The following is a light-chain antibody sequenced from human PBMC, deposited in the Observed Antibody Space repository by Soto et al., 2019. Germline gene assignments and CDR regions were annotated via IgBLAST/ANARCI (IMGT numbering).Light chain of an antibody. J-gene: IGKJ2*01. V-gene: IGKV3-15*01. Sequence: EIVMTQSPATLSVSPGERATLSCRASQSVSSNLAWYHQKPGQAPRLLIYGASSRATGIPARFSGSGSGTEFTLTISSLQSEDFAVYYCQQYNSWPGTSGQGTKLEIK. CDR2: GAS. CDR3: QQYNSWPGT. CDR1: QSVSSN.